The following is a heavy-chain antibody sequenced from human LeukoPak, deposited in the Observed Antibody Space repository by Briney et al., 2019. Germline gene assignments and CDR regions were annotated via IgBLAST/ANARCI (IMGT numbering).Heavy chain of an antibody. CDR1: GFTFNNHP. Sequence: PGGSLRLSCAASGFTFNNHPMNWVRQAPGKGLEWISNIRATTTNTYYADSVKGRFTVSRDNAENSLYLQTSSLRDEDTAVYYCATDGAYAFDIWGQGTMVTVSS. CDR3: ATDGAYAFDI. D-gene: IGHD4/OR15-4a*01. CDR2: IRATTTNT. J-gene: IGHJ3*02. V-gene: IGHV3-48*02.